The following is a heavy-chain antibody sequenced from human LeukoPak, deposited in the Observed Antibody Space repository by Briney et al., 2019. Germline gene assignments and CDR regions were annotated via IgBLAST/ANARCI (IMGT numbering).Heavy chain of an antibody. D-gene: IGHD3-22*01. V-gene: IGHV3-48*03. CDR2: ISSSGSSI. CDR1: GFTFGDYA. J-gene: IGHJ3*02. Sequence: GGSLRLSCTASGFTFGDYAMSWFRQAPGKGLEWVSYISSSGSSIYYADSVKGRFTISRDNAKKSLYLQMHSLRAEDTAVYYCARDSHKFDSSGYYPDAFDIWGQGTMVTVSS. CDR3: ARDSHKFDSSGYYPDAFDI.